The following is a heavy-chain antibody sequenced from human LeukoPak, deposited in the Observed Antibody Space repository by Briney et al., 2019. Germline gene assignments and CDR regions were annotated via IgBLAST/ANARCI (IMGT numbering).Heavy chain of an antibody. CDR2: IFVGSGNT. D-gene: IGHD3-3*01. J-gene: IGHJ6*02. CDR3: AASSPITIFGVFGTDV. CDR1: GFTFTSSA. Sequence: TSVKVSCKASGFTFTSSAMQWVRQARGQRLEWIGWIFVGSGNTNYAQKFQERVTITRDMSTSTAYMELSSLRSEDTAVYYCAASSPITIFGVFGTDVWGQGTTVTVSS. V-gene: IGHV1-58*02.